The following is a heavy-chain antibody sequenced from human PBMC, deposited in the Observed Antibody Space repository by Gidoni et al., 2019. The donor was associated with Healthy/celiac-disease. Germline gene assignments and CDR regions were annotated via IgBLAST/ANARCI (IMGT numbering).Heavy chain of an antibody. D-gene: IGHD1-26*01. CDR1: GGSFSGYY. CDR2: INHSGST. Sequence: QVQLQQWGAGLLKPSETLSLTCAVYGGSFSGYYWSWIRQPPGKGLEWIGEINHSGSTNYNPSLKSRVTISVDTSKNQFSLKLSSVTAADTAVYYCARGGWELRVTWFDPWGQGTLVTVSS. J-gene: IGHJ5*02. V-gene: IGHV4-34*01. CDR3: ARGGWELRVTWFDP.